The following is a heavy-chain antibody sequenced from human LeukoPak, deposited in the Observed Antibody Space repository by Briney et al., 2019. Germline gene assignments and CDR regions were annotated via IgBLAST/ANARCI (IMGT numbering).Heavy chain of an antibody. J-gene: IGHJ4*02. CDR2: IYYSGST. CDR1: GGSISSSSYY. CDR3: ARHTEQQLVRRLDY. V-gene: IGHV4-39*01. D-gene: IGHD6-13*01. Sequence: SETLSLTCTVSGGSISSSSYYWGWIRQPPGEGLEWIGSIYYSGSTYYNPSLKSRVTISVDTSKNQFSLKLSSVTAADTAVYYCARHTEQQLVRRLDYWGQGTLVTVSS.